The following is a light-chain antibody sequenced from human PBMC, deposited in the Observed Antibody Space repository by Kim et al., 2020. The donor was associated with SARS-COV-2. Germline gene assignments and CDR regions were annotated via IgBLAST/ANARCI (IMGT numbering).Light chain of an antibody. V-gene: IGKV3-11*01. CDR1: QSVCSC. J-gene: IGKJ1*01. Sequence: LSAAETATGSCRASQSVCSCLAWYRQKPGQATRHIIYNAANRATGIPARFSGSGNGTDCTLTISSLKPEDFAGYYCQKRSNWTRSFGEGTKVDIK. CDR3: QKRSNWTRS. CDR2: NAA.